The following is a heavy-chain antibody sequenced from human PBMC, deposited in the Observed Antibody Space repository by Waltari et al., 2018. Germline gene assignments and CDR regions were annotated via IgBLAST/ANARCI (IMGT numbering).Heavy chain of an antibody. Sequence: EVELLESGGGLVQPGGSLRLSCATLRFPFCSQAMRWVRQAPGKGLEWVSSISGSGGRTYYADSVKGRFTISRDNSKNTLYLQMNSLRAEDTAVYYCAKGYYYGSGSPENYFDYWGQGTLVTVSS. CDR2: ISGSGGRT. V-gene: IGHV3-23*01. J-gene: IGHJ4*02. D-gene: IGHD3-10*01. CDR1: RFPFCSQA. CDR3: AKGYYYGSGSPENYFDY.